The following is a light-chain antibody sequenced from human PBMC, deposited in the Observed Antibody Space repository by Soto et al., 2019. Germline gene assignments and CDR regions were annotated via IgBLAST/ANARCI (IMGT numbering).Light chain of an antibody. CDR3: QQRSNWPLT. CDR2: DAS. CDR1: QSVSSY. V-gene: IGKV3-11*01. J-gene: IGKJ4*01. Sequence: EIVLTQSPAPLSLSPGERSTLSCMASQSVSSYLGWYQQKPGQAPRLLIYDASNRATGVPARFSGSGSGTDFTLTISSLEPEDFAVYYCQQRSNWPLTFGGGTKVDIK.